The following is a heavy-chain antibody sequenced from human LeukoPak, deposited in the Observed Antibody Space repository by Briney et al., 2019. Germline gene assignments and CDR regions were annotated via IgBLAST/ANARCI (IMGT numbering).Heavy chain of an antibody. CDR3: AKGTGYSSSSGEYY. CDR2: ISGSGGST. CDR1: GFIFSSKW. Sequence: GGSLRLSCAASGFIFSSKWMSWVRQAPGKGLEWVSAISGSGGSTYYADSVKGRFTISRDNSKNTLYLQMNSLRAEDTAVYYCAKGTGYSSSSGEYYWGQGTLVTVSS. D-gene: IGHD6-6*01. J-gene: IGHJ4*02. V-gene: IGHV3-23*01.